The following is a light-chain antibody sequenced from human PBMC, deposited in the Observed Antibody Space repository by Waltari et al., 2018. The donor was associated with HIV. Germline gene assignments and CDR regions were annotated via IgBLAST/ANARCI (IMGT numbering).Light chain of an antibody. CDR2: RDS. V-gene: IGLV3-9*01. Sequence: SYELTQPLSVSVALGQTARITCGGNNIGSKNVHWYQQKPGQAPVLVIYRDSNRPSGIRERFSGSNSGNTATLTISRAQAGDEADYYCQVWDSSTVFGTGTKVTVL. J-gene: IGLJ1*01. CDR1: NIGSKN. CDR3: QVWDSSTV.